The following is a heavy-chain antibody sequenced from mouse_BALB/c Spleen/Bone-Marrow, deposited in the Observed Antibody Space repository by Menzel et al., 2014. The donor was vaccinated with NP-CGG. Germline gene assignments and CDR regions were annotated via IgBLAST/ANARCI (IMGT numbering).Heavy chain of an antibody. CDR3: ARSSSYDYDVGFAY. D-gene: IGHD2-4*01. CDR2: ISYGGST. CDR1: GYSITRDYA. V-gene: IGHV3-2*02. J-gene: IGHJ3*01. Sequence: EVQLVESGPGLVKPSQSLSLTCIVTGYSITRDYAWNWIRQFPGNKLEWMGYISYGGSTTYNPSLESRISITRDTSKNQFFLQLNSVTTEDTATYYCARSSSYDYDVGFAYWGQGTLVTVSA.